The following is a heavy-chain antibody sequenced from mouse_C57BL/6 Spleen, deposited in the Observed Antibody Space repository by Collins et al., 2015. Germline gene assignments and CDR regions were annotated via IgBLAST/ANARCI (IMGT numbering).Heavy chain of an antibody. D-gene: IGHD1-1*01. V-gene: IGHV1-76*01. Sequence: QVQLKQSGAELVRPGASVKLSCKASGYTFTDYYINWVKQRPGQGLEWIARIYPGSGNTYYNEKFKGKATLTAEKSSSTAYMQLSSLTSEDSAVYFCARYAGSGYYAMDYWGQGTSVTVSS. J-gene: IGHJ4*01. CDR2: IYPGSGNT. CDR3: ARYAGSGYYAMDY. CDR1: GYTFTDYY.